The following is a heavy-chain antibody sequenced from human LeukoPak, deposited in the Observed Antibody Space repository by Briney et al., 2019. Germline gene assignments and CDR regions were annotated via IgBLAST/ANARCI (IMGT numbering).Heavy chain of an antibody. J-gene: IGHJ4*02. Sequence: PGGSLRLSCEASGFTFSTCAMSWVRQAPGKGLEWVSSITGNGDTTYYADSVKGRFTISRDNSKNTLFLHMNSLRAEDTAIFYCAKHVAVLPAPRNYYFDYWGQGTLVTVSS. V-gene: IGHV3-23*01. CDR3: AKHVAVLPAPRNYYFDY. CDR2: ITGNGDTT. CDR1: GFTFSTCA. D-gene: IGHD2-2*01.